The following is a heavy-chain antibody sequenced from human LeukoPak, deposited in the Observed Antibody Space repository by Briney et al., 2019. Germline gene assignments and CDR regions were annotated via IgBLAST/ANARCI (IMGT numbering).Heavy chain of an antibody. CDR3: ARAELGYYDSSGYSYYFDY. Sequence: PSETLSLTCTVSGYSISSGYYWGWIRQPPGKGLEWIGSIYHSGSTYYNPALKSRVTISVDTYKTQFSMKLSSVTAADTAVYYCARAELGYYDSSGYSYYFDYWGQGTLVTVSS. CDR2: IYHSGST. D-gene: IGHD3-22*01. CDR1: GYSISSGYY. V-gene: IGHV4-38-2*02. J-gene: IGHJ4*02.